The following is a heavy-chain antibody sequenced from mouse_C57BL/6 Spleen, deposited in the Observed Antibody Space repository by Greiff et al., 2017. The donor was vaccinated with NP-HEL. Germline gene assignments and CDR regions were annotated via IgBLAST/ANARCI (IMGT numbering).Heavy chain of an antibody. CDR3: AREGILYYYGSSLAWFAY. Sequence: QVQLQQPGAELVKPGASVKLSCKASGYTFTSYWMHWVKQRPGRGLEWIGRIDPNSGGTKYNEKFKSKATLTVDKPYSTAYMQLSSLTSEDSAVYYCAREGILYYYGSSLAWFAYWGQGTLVTVSA. CDR1: GYTFTSYW. J-gene: IGHJ3*01. CDR2: IDPNSGGT. V-gene: IGHV1-72*01. D-gene: IGHD1-1*01.